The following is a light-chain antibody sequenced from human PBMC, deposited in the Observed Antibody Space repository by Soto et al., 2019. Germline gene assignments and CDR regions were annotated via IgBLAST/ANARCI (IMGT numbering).Light chain of an antibody. CDR3: AVWDDSVTGYV. CDR2: SNN. V-gene: IGLV1-44*01. CDR1: SSNIGNNP. Sequence: QSVLTQSPSASGTPGQRVTISCSGSSSNIGNNPVNWYQQLPGTAPKFLFYSNNQRPSGIPDRFSGSTSGTSPSLAISALQSEDAPDYYRAVWDDSVTGYVFGPAPKVTVL. J-gene: IGLJ1*01.